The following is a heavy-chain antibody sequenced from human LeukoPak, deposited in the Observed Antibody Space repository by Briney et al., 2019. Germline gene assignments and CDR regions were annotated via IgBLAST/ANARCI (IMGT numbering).Heavy chain of an antibody. V-gene: IGHV1-2*02. CDR2: INPNSGGT. D-gene: IGHD6-19*01. J-gene: IGHJ4*02. CDR1: GYTFTGYY. CDR3: APTNGWLYYFDY. Sequence: EASAKVSCKASGYTFTGYYIHWVRQAPGQGLDWKGWINPNSGGTNYAQKFQGRVPMTRDTSISTAFMELTRLRPDDTAVYYCAPTNGWLYYFDYWGQGTLVTVSS.